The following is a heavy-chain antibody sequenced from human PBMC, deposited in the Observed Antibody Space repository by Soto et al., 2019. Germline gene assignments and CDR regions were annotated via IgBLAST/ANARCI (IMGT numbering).Heavy chain of an antibody. CDR1: GFTFTSSA. D-gene: IGHD1-1*01. V-gene: IGHV1-58*02. Sequence: SVKVSCKASGFTFTSSAMQWVRQARGQRLEWIGWIVVGSGNTNYAQKFQERVSITRDMSTRTAYMELSSLRSEDTAVYYCATVLSDDGPNNWFDPWGQGTLVTVSS. CDR2: IVVGSGNT. J-gene: IGHJ5*02. CDR3: ATVLSDDGPNNWFDP.